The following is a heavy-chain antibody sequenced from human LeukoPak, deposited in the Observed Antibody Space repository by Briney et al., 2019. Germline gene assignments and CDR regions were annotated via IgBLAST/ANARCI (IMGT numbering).Heavy chain of an antibody. Sequence: SETLSLTCTVSGGSISSYYWIWIRQPPGKGLEWIGYIYYSGSTNYNPSLKSRVTISVDTSKNQFSLKLSSVTAADTAVYYCARERPYGTYDYWGQGTLVTVSS. CDR3: ARERPYGTYDY. CDR2: IYYSGST. CDR1: GGSISSYY. D-gene: IGHD4-17*01. V-gene: IGHV4-59*01. J-gene: IGHJ4*02.